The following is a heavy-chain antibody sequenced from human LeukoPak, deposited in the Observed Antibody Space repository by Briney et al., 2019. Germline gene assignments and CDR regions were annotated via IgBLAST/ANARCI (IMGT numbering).Heavy chain of an antibody. CDR3: ARHERASIAAAGTLDY. V-gene: IGHV4-59*08. J-gene: IGHJ4*02. CDR2: IYYSGST. Sequence: SETLSLTCTVSGGSISSYYWSWIRQPPGKGLEWIGYIYYSGSTNYNPSLKSRVTISVDTSKNQFSLKLSSVTAADTAVYYCARHERASIAAAGTLDYWGQGTLDTVSS. D-gene: IGHD6-13*01. CDR1: GGSISSYY.